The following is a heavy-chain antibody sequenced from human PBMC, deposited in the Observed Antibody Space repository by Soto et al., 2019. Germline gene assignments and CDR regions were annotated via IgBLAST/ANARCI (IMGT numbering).Heavy chain of an antibody. CDR2: IYYSGST. CDR3: ARAKKGIAAAENWFDP. Sequence: QVQLQESGPGLVKPSQTLSLTCTVSGGSISSGGYYWSWIRQHPGKGLEWIGYIYYSGSTYYNPSLKSRVTISVDTSKHQFSLKLSSVTAADTAVYYCARAKKGIAAAENWFDPWGQGTLVTVS. CDR1: GGSISSGGYY. V-gene: IGHV4-31*03. J-gene: IGHJ5*02. D-gene: IGHD6-13*01.